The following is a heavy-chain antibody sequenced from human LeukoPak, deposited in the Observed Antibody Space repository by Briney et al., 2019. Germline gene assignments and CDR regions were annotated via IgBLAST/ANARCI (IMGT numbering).Heavy chain of an antibody. J-gene: IGHJ4*02. D-gene: IGHD3-3*01. Sequence: PGGSLRLSCAASGFTFSVYGMHWVRQGPGKGLEWVALISHDGGNKNYTDSVKGRFTISRDNSKNTVYLQMNSLRPEDTAVYYCAKPRGVYYFDYWGQGTLVTVSS. CDR1: GFTFSVYG. CDR2: ISHDGGNK. V-gene: IGHV3-30*18. CDR3: AKPRGVYYFDY.